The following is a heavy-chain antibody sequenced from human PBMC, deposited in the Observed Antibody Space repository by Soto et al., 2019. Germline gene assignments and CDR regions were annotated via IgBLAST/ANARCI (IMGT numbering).Heavy chain of an antibody. V-gene: IGHV3-15*01. J-gene: IGHJ6*02. CDR2: IKSKTDGGTT. Sequence: GGSLRLSCAASGFTFSNAWMSWVHQAPGKGLEWVGRIKSKTDGGTTDYAAPVKGRFTISRDDSKNTLYLQMNSLKTEDTAVYYCTTRLRITIFGVVIRDLDVWGPGTTHTVSS. D-gene: IGHD3-3*01. CDR1: GFTFSNAW. CDR3: TTRLRITIFGVVIRDLDV.